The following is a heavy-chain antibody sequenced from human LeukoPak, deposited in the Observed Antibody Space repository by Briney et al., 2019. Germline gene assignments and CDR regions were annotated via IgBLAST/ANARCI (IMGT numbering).Heavy chain of an antibody. J-gene: IGHJ4*02. D-gene: IGHD6-19*01. CDR1: GFTSSSYA. V-gene: IGHV3-64*01. Sequence: PARSLRLSCAASGFTSSSYAMHCVRQAPGKGLGYVSAMSSNGGSTYYANSVKVRFTISRDNSKNTLYLQMGSLRAEDMAVYYVARDLDGYSSSGVDYWGQGTLVTVSS. CDR2: MSSNGGST. CDR3: ARDLDGYSSSGVDY.